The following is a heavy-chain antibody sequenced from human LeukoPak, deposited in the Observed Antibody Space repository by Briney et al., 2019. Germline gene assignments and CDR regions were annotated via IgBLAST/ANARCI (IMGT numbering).Heavy chain of an antibody. J-gene: IGHJ3*01. V-gene: IGHV3-30*18. Sequence: GGSLRLSCAASGFTFSNYGMHWVRQAPGKGLEWVAVIAYDGSNEYYAEFVKGRFTISRDNSKNTLYLQMYSLRAEDTAVYFCAKDQGIAVAGTDDAFDVWGQGTRVTVSS. CDR3: AKDQGIAVAGTDDAFDV. CDR2: IAYDGSNE. D-gene: IGHD6-19*01. CDR1: GFTFSNYG.